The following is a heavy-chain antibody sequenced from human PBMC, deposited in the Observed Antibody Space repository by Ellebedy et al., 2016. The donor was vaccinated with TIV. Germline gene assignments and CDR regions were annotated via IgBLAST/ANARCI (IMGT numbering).Heavy chain of an antibody. CDR1: GYTFALYT. V-gene: IGHV1-3*04. J-gene: IGHJ4*02. CDR3: AKDRGGTGDFDY. Sequence: AASVKVSCKASGYTFALYTMPWVRQAPGHRLEWLGWINTDTGNTEYSQNFQGRVTFTTDTAASTVYMSLSSLGSEDTAVYYCAKDRGGTGDFDYWGQGTLVTVSS. D-gene: IGHD3-16*01. CDR2: INTDTGNT.